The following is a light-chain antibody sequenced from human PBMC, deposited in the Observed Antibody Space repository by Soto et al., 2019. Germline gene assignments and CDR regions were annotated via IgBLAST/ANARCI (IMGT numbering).Light chain of an antibody. Sequence: EIVLTQSPATLSLSPGERATLSCRASQSVSSYLAWYQQKPGQAPRLLINGASNRATGIPVRFSGSGSGTDFTLTISSLETEDFAVYYCQQRTNWPTFGPGTKVDIK. J-gene: IGKJ3*01. CDR2: GAS. V-gene: IGKV3-11*01. CDR1: QSVSSY. CDR3: QQRTNWPT.